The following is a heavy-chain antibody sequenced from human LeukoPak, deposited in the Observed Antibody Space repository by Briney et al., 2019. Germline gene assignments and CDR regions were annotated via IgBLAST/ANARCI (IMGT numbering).Heavy chain of an antibody. J-gene: IGHJ4*02. CDR3: ARQTYYYDSSGRPTPQDLDY. CDR2: IYYSGST. V-gene: IGHV4-59*08. D-gene: IGHD3-22*01. Sequence: PSETLSLTCTVSGGSISSYYWSWIRQPPGKGLEWIGYIYYSGSTNYNPSLKSRVTISVDTSKNQFSLKLSSVTAADTAVYYCARQTYYYDSSGRPTPQDLDYWGQGTLVTVSS. CDR1: GGSISSYY.